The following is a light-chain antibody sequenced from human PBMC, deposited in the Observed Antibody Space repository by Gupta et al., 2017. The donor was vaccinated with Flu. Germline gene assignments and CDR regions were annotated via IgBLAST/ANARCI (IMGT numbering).Light chain of an antibody. V-gene: IGKV3-15*01. CDR1: QSVSSN. CDR2: GAS. Sequence: EIVMTQSPATLSVSPGERATLSCRASQSVSSNLAWDQQKPGQAPRLLIYGASNRATGIPDRFSGSGPGTEFTRTRSSMQSDDFAGYDGQQSNTFGQGTKMEIK. CDR3: QQSNT. J-gene: IGKJ2*01.